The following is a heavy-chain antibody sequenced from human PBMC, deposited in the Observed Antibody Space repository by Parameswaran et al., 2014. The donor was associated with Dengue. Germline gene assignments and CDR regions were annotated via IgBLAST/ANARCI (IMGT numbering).Heavy chain of an antibody. CDR3: AREDIVILPAALSSWGFDI. Sequence: WVRQAPGQGLEWMGWINTNTGNPTYAQGFTGRFVFSLDTSVSTAYLQISSLKAEDTAVYYCAREDIVILPAALSSWGFDIWGQGTMVTVSS. J-gene: IGHJ3*02. CDR2: INTNTGNP. D-gene: IGHD2-2*01. V-gene: IGHV7-4-1*02.